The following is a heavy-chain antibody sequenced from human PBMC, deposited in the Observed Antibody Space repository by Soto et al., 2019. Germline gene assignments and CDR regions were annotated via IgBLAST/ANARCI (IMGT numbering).Heavy chain of an antibody. Sequence: ASGVKLGDHGMSWISQGKGKWLEWVSAISGSCDSTYYTDSVKGRFTISRDNSKNTLYLQMNSLRAEDTAVYYCAKNGNIVVVPAAPDYWVQGTLVIVSS. CDR2: ISGSCDST. CDR3: AKNGNIVVVPAAPDY. V-gene: IGHV3-23*01. J-gene: IGHJ4*02. D-gene: IGHD2-2*01. CDR1: GVKLGDHG.